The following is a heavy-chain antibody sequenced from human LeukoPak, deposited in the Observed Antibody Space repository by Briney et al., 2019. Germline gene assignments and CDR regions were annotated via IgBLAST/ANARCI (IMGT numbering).Heavy chain of an antibody. Sequence: SETLSLTCSVSGDSISKNYWSWIRQPPGKGLEWIGFIFYTMNTNYDYNPSPKSRVTISGDTSKNQFFLKLTSVTAADTAVYFCARGYIGSGSYNWFDPWGQGTLVTVSS. CDR3: ARGYIGSGSYNWFDP. CDR2: IFYTMNT. D-gene: IGHD3-10*01. J-gene: IGHJ5*02. CDR1: GDSISKNY. V-gene: IGHV4-59*01.